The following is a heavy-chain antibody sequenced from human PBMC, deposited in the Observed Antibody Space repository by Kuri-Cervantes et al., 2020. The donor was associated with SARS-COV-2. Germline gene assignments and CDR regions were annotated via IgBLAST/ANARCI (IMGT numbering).Heavy chain of an antibody. J-gene: IGHJ5*02. CDR3: ARRIAVAGTSWFDP. V-gene: IGHV2-26*01. Sequence: SGPTLVKPTETLTPTCTVSGFSLSNARMGVSWIRQPPGKALEWLAHIFSNDEKSYSTSLKSRLTISKDTSKSQVVLTMTNMDPVDTATYYCARRIAVAGTSWFDPWGQGTLVTVSS. CDR2: IFSNDEK. CDR1: GFSLSNARMG. D-gene: IGHD6-19*01.